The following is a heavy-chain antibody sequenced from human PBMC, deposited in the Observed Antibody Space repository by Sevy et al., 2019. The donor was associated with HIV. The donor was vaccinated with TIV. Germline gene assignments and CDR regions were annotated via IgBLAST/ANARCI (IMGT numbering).Heavy chain of an antibody. V-gene: IGHV4-34*01. CDR1: GGSFSNDD. Sequence: SETLSLTCAVYGGSFSNDDWSWIRQPPGKGLEWIGEINHSGRTNYNPSLKSRVTISIDTSKNQFSLKLTSVTAADTAVYYCARWSGTRVTMMVVVTTGYFLNWGQGALVTVSS. J-gene: IGHJ4*02. CDR3: ARWSGTRVTMMVVVTTGYFLN. D-gene: IGHD3-22*01. CDR2: INHSGRT.